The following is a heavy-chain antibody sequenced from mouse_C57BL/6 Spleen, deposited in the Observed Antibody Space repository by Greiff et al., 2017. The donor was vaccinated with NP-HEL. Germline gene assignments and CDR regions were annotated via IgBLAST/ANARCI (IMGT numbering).Heavy chain of an antibody. CDR2: IDPSDSYT. CDR1: GYTFTSYW. V-gene: IGHV1-50*01. CDR3: ARPRDFNY. D-gene: IGHD3-3*01. J-gene: IGHJ2*01. Sequence: VQLQQSGAELVKPGASVKLSCKASGYTFTSYWMQWVKQRPGQGLEWIGEIDPSDSYTNYNQKFKGKATLTVDTSSSTAYLQLSILTSEDSAVYYCARPRDFNYWGQGTTLTVSS.